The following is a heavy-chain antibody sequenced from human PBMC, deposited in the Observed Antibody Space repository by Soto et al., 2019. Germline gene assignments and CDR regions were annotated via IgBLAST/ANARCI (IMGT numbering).Heavy chain of an antibody. CDR1: GVSVTSGSYY. J-gene: IGHJ4*02. D-gene: IGHD3-10*01. CDR3: ARDFRGLGIRSHFDY. CDR2: IHYTGIT. V-gene: IGHV4-61*03. Sequence: QVQLQESGPGLVKPSETLSLTCSVSGVSVTSGSYYWTWIRQPPGKGLEWIGYIHYTGITTYNPSLNGRVSMSIDTSKRLFSLNMNSVTAADTAVYYCARDFRGLGIRSHFDYWGQGTPVTVSS.